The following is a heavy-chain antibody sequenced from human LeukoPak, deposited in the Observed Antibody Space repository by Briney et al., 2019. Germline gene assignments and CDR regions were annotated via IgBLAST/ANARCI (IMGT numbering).Heavy chain of an antibody. CDR3: ARAGYCSGGSCSTDAFDI. CDR1: GGTFSSYA. D-gene: IGHD2-15*01. V-gene: IGHV1-69*13. J-gene: IGHJ3*02. CDR2: IIPIFVTA. Sequence: SVKVSCKASGGTFSSYAISGVRQATGQGREWMGVIIPIFVTANYAQKFPGRVTITAHESTSTAYMELSSLRSEDTAVYYCARAGYCSGGSCSTDAFDIWGQGTMVTVSS.